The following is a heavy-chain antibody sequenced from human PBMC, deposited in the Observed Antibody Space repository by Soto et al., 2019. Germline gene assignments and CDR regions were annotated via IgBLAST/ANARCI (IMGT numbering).Heavy chain of an antibody. J-gene: IGHJ4*02. D-gene: IGHD3-22*01. CDR1: GFTFSSYA. V-gene: IGHV3-30-3*01. CDR3: ARSYYYDSSRLDY. Sequence: GGSLRLSCAASGFTFSSYAMHWVRQAPGKGLEWVAVISYDGSNKYYADSVKGRFTISRDNSKNTLYLQMNSLRAEDTAVYYCARSYYYDSSRLDYWGQGTLVTVSS. CDR2: ISYDGSNK.